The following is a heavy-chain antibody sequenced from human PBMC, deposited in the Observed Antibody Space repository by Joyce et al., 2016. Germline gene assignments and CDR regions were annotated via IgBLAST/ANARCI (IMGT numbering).Heavy chain of an antibody. CDR3: AKVGATRPALYYFDH. V-gene: IGHV3-11*06. J-gene: IGHJ4*02. D-gene: IGHD3-10*01. CDR2: ISFTSGYS. Sequence: QVQLVESGGGLVKPGGSLTLSCTASGFSFNDFFMAWLRQAPGKGLEWLSYISFTSGYSNYADSVRGRFTIARDNTQNSLFLQMNSLTVEDTAIYYCAKVGATRPALYYFDHWGMGTPVTVSS. CDR1: GFSFNDFF.